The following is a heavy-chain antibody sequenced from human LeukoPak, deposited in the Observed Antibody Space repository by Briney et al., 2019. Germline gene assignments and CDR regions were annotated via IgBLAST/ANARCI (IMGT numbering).Heavy chain of an antibody. CDR1: GGSISSSTYY. J-gene: IGHJ5*02. D-gene: IGHD3-3*01. CDR3: ARLGRTYYDFWSGP. V-gene: IGHV4-39*01. Sequence: SETLSLTCTVSGGSISSSTYYWAWIRQPPGKGLEWIGTIYYRGSTYYNPSLKSRVTISVDTSKNQFSLKLTSVTAADTAVYYCARLGRTYYDFWSGPWGQGTLVTVSS. CDR2: IYYRGST.